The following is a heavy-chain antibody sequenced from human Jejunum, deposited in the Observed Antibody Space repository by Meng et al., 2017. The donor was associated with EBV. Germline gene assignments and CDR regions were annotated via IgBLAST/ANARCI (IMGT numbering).Heavy chain of an antibody. CDR1: AYTFAGYY. CDR2: INPNSGGA. V-gene: IGHV1-2*06. D-gene: IGHD3-16*01. Sequence: QVQVVGSGAEVKKPGASVKVSCKASAYTFAGYYMHWVRQAPGQGLEWMGRINPNSGGANYAQKFQGRVTMTRDTSISTAYMELSRLRSDDTAVYYCAREGLVGDLRYFDLWGRGTLVTVSS. J-gene: IGHJ2*01. CDR3: AREGLVGDLRYFDL.